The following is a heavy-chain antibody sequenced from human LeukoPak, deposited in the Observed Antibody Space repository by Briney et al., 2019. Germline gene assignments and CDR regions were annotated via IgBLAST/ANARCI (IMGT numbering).Heavy chain of an antibody. Sequence: GGSLRLSCAASGFTFNTYWMHWVRQAPGKGLVWVSRMNSDGSSTSYADSVKGRFTISRDNAKNTLYLQMNSLRAEDTAVYYCAKDRGEDCSSTSCYAFDYWGQGTLVTVSS. CDR3: AKDRGEDCSSTSCYAFDY. J-gene: IGHJ4*02. D-gene: IGHD2-2*01. V-gene: IGHV3-74*01. CDR1: GFTFNTYW. CDR2: MNSDGSST.